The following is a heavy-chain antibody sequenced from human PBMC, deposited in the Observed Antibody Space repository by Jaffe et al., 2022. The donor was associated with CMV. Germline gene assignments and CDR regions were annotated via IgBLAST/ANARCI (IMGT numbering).Heavy chain of an antibody. CDR3: AREVVVVVVAARAFDI. J-gene: IGHJ3*02. V-gene: IGHV3-7*03. CDR1: GFTFSSYW. CDR2: IKQDGSEK. Sequence: EVQLVESGGGLVQPGGSLRLSCAASGFTFSSYWMSWVRQAPGKGLEWVANIKQDGSEKYYVDSVKGRFTISRDNAKNSLYLQMNSLRAEDTAVYYCAREVVVVVVAARAFDIWGQGTMVTVSS. D-gene: IGHD2-15*01.